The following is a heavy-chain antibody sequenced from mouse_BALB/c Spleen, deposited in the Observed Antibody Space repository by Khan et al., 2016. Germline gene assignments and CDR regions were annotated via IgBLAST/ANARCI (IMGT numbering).Heavy chain of an antibody. V-gene: IGHV5-12-1*01. Sequence: VQLKESGGGLVKPGGSLKLSCAGSGFAFSRYDMSWVRQTPEKRLEWVAFISSGGDFTYFPDTMSGRFTISRDNTTNTLHLQMSSLRSDDTAIYYCARHGLPHWYFDVWGAGTTVTVSS. CDR1: GFAFSRYD. J-gene: IGHJ1*01. CDR2: ISSGGDFT. D-gene: IGHD2-4*01. CDR3: ARHGLPHWYFDV.